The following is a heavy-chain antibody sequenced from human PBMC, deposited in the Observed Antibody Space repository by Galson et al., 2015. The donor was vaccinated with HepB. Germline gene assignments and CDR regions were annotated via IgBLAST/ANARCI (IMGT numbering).Heavy chain of an antibody. J-gene: IGHJ2*01. CDR1: GFTFSDYY. CDR2: ISSSSSYT. Sequence: SLRLSCAASGFTFSDYYMSWIRQAPGKGLEWVPYISSSSSYTNYADSVKGRFTISRDNAKNSLYLQMNSLRAEDTAVYYRARVGYYDSSGKPGGHFDLWGRGTLVTVSS. CDR3: ARVGYYDSSGKPGGHFDL. D-gene: IGHD3-22*01. V-gene: IGHV3-11*06.